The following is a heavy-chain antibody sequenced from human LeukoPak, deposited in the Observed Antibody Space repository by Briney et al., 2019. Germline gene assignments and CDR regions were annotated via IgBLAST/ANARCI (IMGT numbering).Heavy chain of an antibody. CDR3: AKAPLPAADYWYFDL. V-gene: IGHV3-30*02. J-gene: IGHJ2*01. Sequence: GGSLRPSCAASGFTFSSYGMHWVRQAPGKGLEWVAFIRYDGSNKYYADSVKGRFTISRDNSKNTLYLQMNSLRAEDTAVYYCAKAPLPAADYWYFDLWGRGTLVTVSS. CDR2: IRYDGSNK. CDR1: GFTFSSYG. D-gene: IGHD2-2*01.